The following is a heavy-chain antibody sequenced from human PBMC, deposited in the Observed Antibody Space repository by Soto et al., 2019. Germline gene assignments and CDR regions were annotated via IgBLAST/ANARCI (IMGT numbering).Heavy chain of an antibody. D-gene: IGHD3-3*01. V-gene: IGHV3-64*01. CDR1: GFTFSSYA. J-gene: IGHJ6*02. CDR2: ISSNGGST. CDR3: ARNIYDTYGMDV. Sequence: PGGSLRLSCAASGFTFSSYAMHWVRHAPGEGLEYVSAISSNGGSTYYANSVKGRFTISRDNSKNTLYLQMGSLRAEDMAVYYCARNIYDTYGMDVWGQGTTVTVSS.